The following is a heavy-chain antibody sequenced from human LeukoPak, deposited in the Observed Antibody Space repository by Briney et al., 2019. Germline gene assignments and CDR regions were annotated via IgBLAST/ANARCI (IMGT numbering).Heavy chain of an antibody. CDR2: ISAHNGNT. V-gene: IGHV1-18*04. J-gene: IGHJ4*02. CDR3: GGDSASNSFPPAYDF. Sequence: ASVKVSCKAAGYTFTNYGVTWVRQAPGQGLEWVGWISAHNGNTNYVQKLQDRVTMTTDTSTTPAYLELRNVRSDDTAVYYGGGDSASNSFPPAYDFGGEGTVVAVSS. CDR1: GYTFTNYG. D-gene: IGHD4-23*01.